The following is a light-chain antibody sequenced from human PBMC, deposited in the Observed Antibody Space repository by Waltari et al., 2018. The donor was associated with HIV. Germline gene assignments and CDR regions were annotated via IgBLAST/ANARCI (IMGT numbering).Light chain of an antibody. J-gene: IGLJ1*01. CDR2: EVT. V-gene: IGLV2-8*01. CDR3: SSYAGSDNPYV. CDR1: SSDLINYNY. Sequence: QSALTQPPSASGSPGQSVTISCTGTSSDLINYNYVSWYQQYPGKAPKLIIFEVTKRPSRVPDRFWGSKSGDTASLTVSGLQAEDEADYYCSSYAGSDNPYVFGSGTKVTVL.